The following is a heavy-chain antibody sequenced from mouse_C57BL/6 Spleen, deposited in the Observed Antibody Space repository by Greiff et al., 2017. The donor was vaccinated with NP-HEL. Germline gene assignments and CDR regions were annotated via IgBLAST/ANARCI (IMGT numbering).Heavy chain of an antibody. CDR2: IHPNSGST. CDR1: GYTFTSYW. V-gene: IGHV1-64*01. D-gene: IGHD2-1*01. CDR3: ARKKSIYYGNEDY. J-gene: IGHJ2*01. Sequence: QVQLQQPGAELVKPGASVKLSCKASGYTFTSYWMHWVKQRPGQGLEWIGMIHPNSGSTNYNEKFKSKATLTVDKSSSTAYMQLSNLTSEDSAVYYCARKKSIYYGNEDYWGQGTTLTVSS.